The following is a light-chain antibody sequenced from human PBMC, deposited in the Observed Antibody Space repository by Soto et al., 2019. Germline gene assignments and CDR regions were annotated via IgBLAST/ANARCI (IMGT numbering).Light chain of an antibody. CDR3: MQALQTPLT. CDR2: MGS. J-gene: IGKJ4*01. CDR1: QSLLHSHGYTY. V-gene: IGKV2-28*01. Sequence: DIVMTQSPVSLPVTPGEPASLSCRASQSLLHSHGYTYLDWYLQKPGQSPQLLIYMGSTRASGVPDRFSGSGSGTDFTLKISRVEAEDVGVYYCMQALQTPLTFGGGTKVEIK.